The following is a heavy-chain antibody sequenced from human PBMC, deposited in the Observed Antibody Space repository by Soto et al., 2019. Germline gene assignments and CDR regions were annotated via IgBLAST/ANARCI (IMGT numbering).Heavy chain of an antibody. V-gene: IGHV1-18*01. D-gene: IGHD2-15*01. CDR3: ASIVSGSRVFDY. CDR2: ISAYNGNT. J-gene: IGHJ4*02. CDR1: GYTFTSYG. Sequence: ASVKVSCKASGYTFTSYGISWGRQAPGQGLEWMGWISAYNGNTNYAQKFQGRVTMTRNTSISTAYMELSSLRSEDTAVYYCASIVSGSRVFDYWGQGTLVTVSS.